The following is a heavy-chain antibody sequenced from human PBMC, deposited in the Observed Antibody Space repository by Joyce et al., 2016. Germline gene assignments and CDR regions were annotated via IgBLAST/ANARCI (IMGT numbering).Heavy chain of an antibody. J-gene: IGHJ3*02. CDR2: IVVGSGNT. D-gene: IGHD3-22*01. Sequence: QMQLVQSGPEVKKHGTSVKVSCKASGFTFTSYAMQWVRQARGQRLKWIGWIVVGSGNTNYAQKFQERVTITRDMSTSTAYMELSSLRSEDTAVYYCAAAPDYYDSSGYYYSAFDIWGQGTMVTVSS. CDR1: GFTFTSYA. CDR3: AAAPDYYDSSGYYYSAFDI. V-gene: IGHV1-58*02.